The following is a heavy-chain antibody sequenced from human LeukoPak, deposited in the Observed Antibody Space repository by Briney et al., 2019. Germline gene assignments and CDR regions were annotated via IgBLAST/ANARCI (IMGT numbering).Heavy chain of an antibody. CDR2: INPNSGGT. CDR3: ARHLYYYDSSGYYSSLGY. D-gene: IGHD3-22*01. Sequence: ASVKVSCKASGYTFTGYYMHWVRQAPGQGLEWMGWINPNSGGTNYAQKFQGRVTMTRDTSISTAYMELSRLRSDDTAAYYCARHLYYYDSSGYYSSLGYWGQGTLVTVSS. V-gene: IGHV1-2*02. J-gene: IGHJ4*02. CDR1: GYTFTGYY.